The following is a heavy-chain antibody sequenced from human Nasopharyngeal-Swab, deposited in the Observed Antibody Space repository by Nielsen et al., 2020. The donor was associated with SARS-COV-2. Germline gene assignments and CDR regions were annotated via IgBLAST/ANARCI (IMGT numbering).Heavy chain of an antibody. CDR2: ISGSGGST. Sequence: ESLKISCAASGFTFSSYAMSWVRQAPGKGPEWVSAISGSGGSTYYADSVKGRFTISRDNSKNTLYLQMNSLRAEDTAVYYCAKALLHIVVVTAPGGYWGQGTLVTVSS. CDR1: GFTFSSYA. CDR3: AKALLHIVVVTAPGGY. J-gene: IGHJ4*02. V-gene: IGHV3-23*01. D-gene: IGHD2-21*02.